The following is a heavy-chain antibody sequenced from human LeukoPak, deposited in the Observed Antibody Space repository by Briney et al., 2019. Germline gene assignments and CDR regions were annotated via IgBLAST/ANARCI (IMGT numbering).Heavy chain of an antibody. J-gene: IGHJ4*02. CDR3: AKDDKGGCSGGSCYYFDY. CDR2: INLDGSEQ. V-gene: IGHV3-7*01. CDR1: GFTFTSFY. Sequence: GGSLRLSCVASGFTFTSFYMSWVRQAPGKGLEWVANINLDGSEQYYVDSVKGRFTISRDNAKNSLYLQMNSLWAEDTAVYYCAKDDKGGCSGGSCYYFDYWGQGTLVTVSS. D-gene: IGHD2-15*01.